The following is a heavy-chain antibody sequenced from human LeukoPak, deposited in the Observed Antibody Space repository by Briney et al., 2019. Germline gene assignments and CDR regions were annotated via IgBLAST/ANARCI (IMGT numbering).Heavy chain of an antibody. Sequence: ASVKVSCKASGYTFTSYGINWVRQAPGQGFQWMGWISAYNGNTNYAQKLQGRVTMTTDTSTSTAYMELRSLRSDDTAVYYCARRAQGATFDYWGQGTLVTVSS. V-gene: IGHV1-18*01. J-gene: IGHJ4*02. CDR3: ARRAQGATFDY. CDR2: ISAYNGNT. CDR1: GYTFTSYG. D-gene: IGHD1-26*01.